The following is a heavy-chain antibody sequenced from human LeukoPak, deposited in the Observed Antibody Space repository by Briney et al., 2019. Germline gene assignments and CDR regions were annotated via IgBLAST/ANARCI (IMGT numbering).Heavy chain of an antibody. CDR1: GFTFSSYG. V-gene: IGHV3-30*02. D-gene: IGHD6-19*01. Sequence: GGSLRLSYAASGFTFSSYGMHWVRQAPGKGLEWVAFIRYDGSNKYYADSVKGRFTISRDNSKNTLYLQMNSLRAEDTAVYYCAKGSGWYSQTFDYWGQGTLVTVSS. CDR2: IRYDGSNK. CDR3: AKGSGWYSQTFDY. J-gene: IGHJ4*02.